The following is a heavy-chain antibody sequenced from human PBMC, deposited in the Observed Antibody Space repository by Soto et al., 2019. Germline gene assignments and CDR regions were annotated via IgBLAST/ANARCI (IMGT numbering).Heavy chain of an antibody. Sequence: QVQLVQSGDEVKQPGASVKVSCKASGYTFTSYDINWVRQATGHGLEWMGWMNPNSGNTGYAQKFQGRVTMTRNTSISTAYMERISLRSAATALYDWAREYSSGGSKDWGQGTLVTVSS. D-gene: IGHD6-19*01. J-gene: IGHJ4*02. CDR2: MNPNSGNT. CDR3: AREYSSGGSKD. CDR1: GYTFTSYD. V-gene: IGHV1-8*01.